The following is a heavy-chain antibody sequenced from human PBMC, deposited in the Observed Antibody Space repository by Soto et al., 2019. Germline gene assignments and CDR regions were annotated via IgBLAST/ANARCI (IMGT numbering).Heavy chain of an antibody. CDR1: GFTISNNY. J-gene: IGHJ4*02. D-gene: IGHD6-19*01. Sequence: EVQLVESGGGLIQPGGSLRLSCAASGFTISNNYMNWVRQAAGKGLEWVSVIYSGGSTFYADSVKGRFTISRDSSKNTLYLQMNSLIAEHTAVGHFSQAGTFTSGWYHFGHYWGQGHLVTVSS. CDR3: SQAGTFTSGWYHFGHY. V-gene: IGHV3-53*01. CDR2: IYSGGST.